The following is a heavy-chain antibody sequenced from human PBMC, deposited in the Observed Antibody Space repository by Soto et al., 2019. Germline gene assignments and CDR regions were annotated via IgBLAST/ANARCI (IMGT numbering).Heavy chain of an antibody. CDR2: IRGNGAGI. Sequence: EVQLLESGGDLVQPGGSLRLSCAASGFTFSDDTMTWVRQAPGKGLDWISRIRGNGAGISYADSVKGRFTISRDNSKNMLYLQMNSLRVEATALYFCAKGHSVGVTAPDYWGQGTLVIVSS. CDR1: GFTFSDDT. CDR3: AKGHSVGVTAPDY. V-gene: IGHV3-23*01. J-gene: IGHJ4*02. D-gene: IGHD2-21*02.